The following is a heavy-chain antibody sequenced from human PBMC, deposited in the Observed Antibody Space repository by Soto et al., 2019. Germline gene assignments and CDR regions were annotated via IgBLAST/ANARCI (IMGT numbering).Heavy chain of an antibody. CDR2: NYYSGIT. CDR1: GGSISSGGYY. J-gene: IGHJ6*02. V-gene: IGHV4-31*03. Sequence: QVQLQESGPGLVTPSQPLSLTCTVSGGSISSGGYYWTWIRQHPGKGLEWIGYNYYSGITYYNPSLKSRVTISLDTSKNQFSLKLSSVTAADTAVYYCARGSSIAGLYYGMDVWGQGTTVTVSS. D-gene: IGHD6-6*01. CDR3: ARGSSIAGLYYGMDV.